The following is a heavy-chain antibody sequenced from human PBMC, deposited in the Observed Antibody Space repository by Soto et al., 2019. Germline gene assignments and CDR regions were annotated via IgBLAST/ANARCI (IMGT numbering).Heavy chain of an antibody. D-gene: IGHD3-10*01. V-gene: IGHV4-31*03. CDR1: GGSISSGGYY. J-gene: IGHJ4*02. CDR3: ASDHSGSVSYWYYFDY. Sequence: QVQLQESGPGLVKPSQTLSLTCTVSGGSISSGGYYWSWIRQHPGKGLEWIGYIYYSGSTYYNPSRNIRVTIYVDTSKNQFSPKLSYVTAADTAVYYCASDHSGSVSYWYYFDYWGQGTLVSVSS. CDR2: IYYSGST.